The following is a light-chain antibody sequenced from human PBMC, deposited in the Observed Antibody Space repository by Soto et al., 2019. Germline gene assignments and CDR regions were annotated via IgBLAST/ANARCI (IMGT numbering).Light chain of an antibody. Sequence: QSALTQSSSASASLGSSVKLTCTLSSGHSSFIIAWHQQQPGKAPRFLMKLEGDGSYDKGSGVPDRFSGSSSGADRYLTISNLQFEDEADYYCETWDDNTGVFGGGTQLTVL. J-gene: IGLJ7*01. CDR3: ETWDDNTGV. V-gene: IGLV4-60*02. CDR2: LEGDGSY. CDR1: SGHSSFI.